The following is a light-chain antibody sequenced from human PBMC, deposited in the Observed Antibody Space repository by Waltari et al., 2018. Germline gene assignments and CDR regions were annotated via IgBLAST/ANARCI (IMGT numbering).Light chain of an antibody. Sequence: EIVLTQSPATLSLSPGERATPPCAASQSVSNYLAWYQQKRGQTPRLLIYDASNRATGIPARFSGSGSGTDFTLTISGLEPEDSADYYCQLRYSWPPKFTFGPGTKVEIK. CDR2: DAS. CDR3: QLRYSWPPKFT. V-gene: IGKV3-11*01. CDR1: QSVSNY. J-gene: IGKJ3*01.